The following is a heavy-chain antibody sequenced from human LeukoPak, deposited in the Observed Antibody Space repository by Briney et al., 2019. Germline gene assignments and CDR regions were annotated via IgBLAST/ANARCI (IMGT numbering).Heavy chain of an antibody. J-gene: IGHJ6*02. CDR3: ARQDSQLLWFGAHQFNYGMDV. Sequence: GASVKVSCKASGYTFTSYGISWVRQAPGQGLEWMGWISAYNGNTNYAQKLQGRVTMTTDTSTSTAYMELRSLRSDDTAVYYCARQDSQLLWFGAHQFNYGMDVWGQGTTVTVSS. CDR1: GYTFTSYG. D-gene: IGHD3-10*01. CDR2: ISAYNGNT. V-gene: IGHV1-18*01.